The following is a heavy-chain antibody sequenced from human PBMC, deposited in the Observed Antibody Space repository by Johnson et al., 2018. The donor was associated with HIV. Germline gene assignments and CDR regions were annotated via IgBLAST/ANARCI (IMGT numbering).Heavy chain of an antibody. CDR3: AKRARWGTAWYGNAFDI. J-gene: IGHJ3*02. V-gene: IGHV3-23*01. CDR2: ISGTGGST. Sequence: EVLLLESGGGLVQPGGSRRLSCAASGFTFTNYGMSWVRQAPWKGLEWVSGISGTGGSTYYADSVKGRFTISRDNYKNTLYLQMNSLRAEDPALYYCAKRARWGTAWYGNAFDIWGQGTMVTVSS. D-gene: IGHD3-16*01. CDR1: GFTFTNYG.